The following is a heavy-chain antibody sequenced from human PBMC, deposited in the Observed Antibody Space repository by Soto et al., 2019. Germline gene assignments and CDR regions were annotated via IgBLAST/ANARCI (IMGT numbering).Heavy chain of an antibody. J-gene: IGHJ4*02. CDR3: VKDQRGIGSSGDY. CDR2: ISSNGGST. V-gene: IGHV3-64D*08. D-gene: IGHD6-6*01. Sequence: GGSLRLSCSASGFTFSSYAMHWVRQAPGKGLEYVSAISSNGGSTYYADSVKGRFTISRDNSKNTLYLQMSSLRAEDTAVYYCVKDQRGIGSSGDYWGQGTLVTVSS. CDR1: GFTFSSYA.